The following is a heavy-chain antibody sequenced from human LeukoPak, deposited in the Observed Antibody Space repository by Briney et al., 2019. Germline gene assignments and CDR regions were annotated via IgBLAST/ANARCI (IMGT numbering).Heavy chain of an antibody. CDR2: ISDSGGTT. J-gene: IGHJ4*02. CDR1: GFTFSSFA. CDR3: AKDDSSGYYYFDS. Sequence: GGSLRLSCAVSGFTFSSFAMSWVRQPPGKGLEWLSVISDSGGTTFYADSVKGRFTISRDNSKNTLYLQMNSLRAEDTAVYYCAKDDSSGYYYFDSWGQGTLVTVSS. D-gene: IGHD3-22*01. V-gene: IGHV3-23*01.